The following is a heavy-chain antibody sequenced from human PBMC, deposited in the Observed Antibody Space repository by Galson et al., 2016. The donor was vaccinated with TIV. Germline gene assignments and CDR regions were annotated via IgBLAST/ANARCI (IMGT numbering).Heavy chain of an antibody. Sequence: ETLSLTCTVSGGSINNYYWSWIRQPPDKGLEWIGYIYYSGNTNYNPSLKSRVTMSVDTSKDQFSLKLSSVTAADTAVYYCARHLFPYTFSAYWGQGTLVTVSS. CDR1: GGSINNYY. J-gene: IGHJ4*02. CDR3: ARHLFPYTFSAY. V-gene: IGHV4-59*08. CDR2: IYYSGNT. D-gene: IGHD2-2*02.